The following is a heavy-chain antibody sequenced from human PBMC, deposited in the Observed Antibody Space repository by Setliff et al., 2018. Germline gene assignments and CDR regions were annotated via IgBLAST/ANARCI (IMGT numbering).Heavy chain of an antibody. D-gene: IGHD4-17*01. J-gene: IGHJ4*02. CDR2: IFYSGSS. CDR3: ARLPRTVTHFDY. V-gene: IGHV4-59*01. CDR1: GVSIRSYY. Sequence: SETLSLTCTVSGVSIRSYYWSWIRQPPGKGLEWIGYIFYSGSSNYNTSLKSRVSISVDTSKNQLSLKLDSLTAAETAVYFCARLPRTVTHFDYWGQGALVTVSS.